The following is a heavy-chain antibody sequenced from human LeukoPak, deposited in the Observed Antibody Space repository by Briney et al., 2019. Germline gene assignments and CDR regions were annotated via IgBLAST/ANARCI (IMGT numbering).Heavy chain of an antibody. Sequence: ASVKVSCKASGYTFTSYGISWVRQAPGQGLEWMGWISAYNGNANYAQKLQGRVTMTTDTSTSTAYMELRSLRSEDTAVYYCARDSPVLLWFGELSGDAFDIWGQGTMVTVSS. CDR1: GYTFTSYG. D-gene: IGHD3-10*01. J-gene: IGHJ3*02. CDR3: ARDSPVLLWFGELSGDAFDI. CDR2: ISAYNGNA. V-gene: IGHV1-18*01.